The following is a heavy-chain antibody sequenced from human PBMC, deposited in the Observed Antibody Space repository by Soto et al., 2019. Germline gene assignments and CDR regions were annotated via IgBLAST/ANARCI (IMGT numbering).Heavy chain of an antibody. D-gene: IGHD4-4*01. CDR2: INHSGST. Sequence: SETLSLTCAVYGGSFSGYYWSWIRQPPGKGLEWIGEINHSGSTNYNPSLKSRVTISVDTSKNQFSLKLGSVTAADTAVYYCARALYYSTNYYYYYGMDVWGQGTTVTVSS. J-gene: IGHJ6*02. CDR1: GGSFSGYY. V-gene: IGHV4-34*01. CDR3: ARALYYSTNYYYYYGMDV.